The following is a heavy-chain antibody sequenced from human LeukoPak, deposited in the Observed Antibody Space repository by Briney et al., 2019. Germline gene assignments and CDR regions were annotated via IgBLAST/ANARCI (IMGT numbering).Heavy chain of an antibody. D-gene: IGHD3-10*01. J-gene: IGHJ5*02. V-gene: IGHV4-34*01. CDR2: INHSGST. CDR1: GGSFSGYY. Sequence: PSETLSLTCAVYGGSFSGYYWSWIRQPPGKGLEWIGEINHSGSTNYNPSLKSRVTISVDTSKNQFSLKLSSVTAADTAVYYCARAVPYYYGSGVPFDPWGQGTLVTVSS. CDR3: ARAVPYYYGSGVPFDP.